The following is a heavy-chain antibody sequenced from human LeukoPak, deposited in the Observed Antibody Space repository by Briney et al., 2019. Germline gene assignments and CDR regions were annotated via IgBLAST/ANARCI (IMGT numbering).Heavy chain of an antibody. D-gene: IGHD3-9*01. CDR2: IRSKANSYAT. V-gene: IGHV3-73*01. Sequence: PGGSLKLSCAASGFTFSGSAMHWVRQAPGKGLEWVGRIRSKANSYATAYAASVKGRFTISRDDTKNTAYLQMNSLKTEDTAVYYCTRHYDILTGYYGGAFDIWGQGTMVTVSS. J-gene: IGHJ3*02. CDR1: GFTFSGSA. CDR3: TRHYDILTGYYGGAFDI.